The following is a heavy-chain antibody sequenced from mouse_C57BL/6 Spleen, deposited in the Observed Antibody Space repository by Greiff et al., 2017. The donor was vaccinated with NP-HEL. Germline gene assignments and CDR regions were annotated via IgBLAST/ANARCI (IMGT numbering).Heavy chain of an antibody. J-gene: IGHJ4*01. CDR3: APTVGIYAMDY. CDR1: GYSFTSYY. V-gene: IGHV1-66*01. CDR2: IYPGSGNT. D-gene: IGHD1-1*01. Sequence: VKLVESGPELVKPGASVKISCKASGYSFTSYYIHWVKQRPGQGLEWIGWIYPGSGNTKYNEKFKGKATLTADTSSSTAYMQLSSLTSEDSAVYYCAPTVGIYAMDYWGQGTSVTVSS.